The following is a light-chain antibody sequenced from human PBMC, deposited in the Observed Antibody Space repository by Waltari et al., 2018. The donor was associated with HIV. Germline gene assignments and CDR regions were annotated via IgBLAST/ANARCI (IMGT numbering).Light chain of an antibody. Sequence: SVLTQPHSVSAAPGSKVTLSCAGSTSTFGNNYVSWYQQLPGTAPKLLIYDNNKRPSGIPDRFSGSKSGTSATLGITGLQTGDEADYYCGSWDSSLSGVVFGGGTKLTVL. CDR2: DNN. CDR1: TSTFGNNY. CDR3: GSWDSSLSGVV. V-gene: IGLV1-51*01. J-gene: IGLJ2*01.